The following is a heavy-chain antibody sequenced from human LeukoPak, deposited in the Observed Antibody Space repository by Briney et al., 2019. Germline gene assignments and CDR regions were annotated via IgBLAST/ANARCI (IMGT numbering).Heavy chain of an antibody. D-gene: IGHD5-18*01. CDR2: ISGSGGST. V-gene: IGHV3-23*01. CDR1: GFTFGSYA. CDR3: AKNGDSYGYFGYFDY. J-gene: IGHJ4*02. Sequence: GGSLRLSCASSGFTFGSYAMCWVRQAPGKGLEWVSAISGSGGSTYYADSVKGRFSISTDNSKNTLFLQVNSLRAEDTAVYYCAKNGDSYGYFGYFDYWGRGTLVTVSS.